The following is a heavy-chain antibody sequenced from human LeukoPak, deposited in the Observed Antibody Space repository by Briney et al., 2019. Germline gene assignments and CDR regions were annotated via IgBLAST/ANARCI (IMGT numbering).Heavy chain of an antibody. V-gene: IGHV4-38-2*01. CDR2: IYHSGST. D-gene: IGHD3-22*01. Sequence: PSETLSLTCAVSGYSISSDNYWVWIRQPPGQGLGWTGGIYHSGSTYYNPPLKSRVTMSVDTSKNQFSLKLSAVNAADTAVYYCARAPRDSSSSNYMRRFDYWGQGTLVTVSS. CDR1: GYSISSDNY. CDR3: ARAPRDSSSSNYMRRFDY. J-gene: IGHJ4*02.